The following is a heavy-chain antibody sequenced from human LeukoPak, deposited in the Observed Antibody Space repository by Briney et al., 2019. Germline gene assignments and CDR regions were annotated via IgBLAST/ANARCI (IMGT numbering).Heavy chain of an antibody. Sequence: ASVQVSCKASGYTFTGYYMHWVRQAPGHGLEWMGWINPNSGGTNYAQKFQGRVTMTRDTSISTVYMELNRLRSDDTAVYYCARTRSGWYVGFDCWGRGTLLAVSS. CDR1: GYTFTGYY. V-gene: IGHV1-2*02. CDR3: ARTRSGWYVGFDC. J-gene: IGHJ4*02. CDR2: INPNSGGT. D-gene: IGHD6-19*01.